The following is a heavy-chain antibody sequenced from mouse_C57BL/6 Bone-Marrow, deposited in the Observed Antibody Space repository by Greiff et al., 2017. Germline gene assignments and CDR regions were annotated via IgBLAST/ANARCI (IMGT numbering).Heavy chain of an antibody. CDR2: IDPSDSDT. Sequence: QVQLQQPGAELVRPGSSVKLSCKASGYTFTSYWMHWVQQRPIQGLEWIGNIDPSDSDTHYNQKFKDKVTLTVDKSSSTAYMQLSSLTSEDSAVYYCARKGYFDVWGTGTTVTVSS. CDR3: ARKGYFDV. J-gene: IGHJ1*03. V-gene: IGHV1-52*01. CDR1: GYTFTSYW.